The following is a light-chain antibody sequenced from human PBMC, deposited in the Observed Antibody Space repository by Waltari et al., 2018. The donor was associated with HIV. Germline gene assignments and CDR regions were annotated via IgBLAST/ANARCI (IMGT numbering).Light chain of an antibody. CDR1: SSNIGAGYD. CDR3: QSYDSSLKVI. V-gene: IGLV1-40*01. Sequence: QSVLTQPPSVPGAPGQRVTISCTGTSSNIGAGYDVHWYQQFPGSVPRLLIYDNTNRPSGFPARFSGSKSGTSASLAISGLQAEDEADYYCQSYDSSLKVIFGGGTKVTVL. CDR2: DNT. J-gene: IGLJ2*01.